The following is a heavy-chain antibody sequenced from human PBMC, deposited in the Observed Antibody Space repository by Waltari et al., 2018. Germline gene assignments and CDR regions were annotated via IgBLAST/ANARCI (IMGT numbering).Heavy chain of an antibody. V-gene: IGHV3-23*01. CDR2: ISGSGGST. Sequence: EVQLLESGGGLVQPGGSLRLSCAASGFTFSSYAMSWVRTAPGKGLEWVSAISGSGGSTYDAYSVKGRFTVSRDNSKNTLYLKTNSLRAEDTAVYYCAKADPLGIFGDWGQGTLVTVSS. D-gene: IGHD3-3*01. CDR1: GFTFSSYA. CDR3: AKADPLGIFGD. J-gene: IGHJ4*02.